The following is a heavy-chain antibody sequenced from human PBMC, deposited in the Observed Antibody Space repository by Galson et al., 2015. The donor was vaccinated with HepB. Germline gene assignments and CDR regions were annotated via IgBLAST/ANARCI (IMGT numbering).Heavy chain of an antibody. Sequence: SLRLSCAVSGFPFSNVWMTWVRQAPGKGLEWVANIKQDGNEKYYMDSVKGRFTISRDNAKNSLYLQMNSLRVEDTAVYYCARRADFWSGYFGYYYHYMDVWGKGTSVTVSS. V-gene: IGHV3-7*01. D-gene: IGHD3-3*01. J-gene: IGHJ6*03. CDR1: GFPFSNVW. CDR3: ARRADFWSGYFGYYYHYMDV. CDR2: IKQDGNEK.